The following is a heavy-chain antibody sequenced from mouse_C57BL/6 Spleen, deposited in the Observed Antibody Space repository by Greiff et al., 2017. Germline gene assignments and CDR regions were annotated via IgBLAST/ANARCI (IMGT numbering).Heavy chain of an antibody. V-gene: IGHV1-52*01. CDR2: IDPSDSET. D-gene: IGHD2-5*01. J-gene: IGHJ1*03. CDR3: ASLYSNDWYFDV. Sequence: QVQLQQPGAELVRPGSSVKLSCKASGYTFTSYWMHWVKQRPIQGLEWIGNIDPSDSETHYNQKFKDKATLTVDKSSSTAYMQLSSLTSEDSAVYYCASLYSNDWYFDVWGTGTTVTVSS. CDR1: GYTFTSYW.